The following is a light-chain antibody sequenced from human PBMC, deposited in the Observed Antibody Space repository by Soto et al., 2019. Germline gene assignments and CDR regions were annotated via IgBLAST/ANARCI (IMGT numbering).Light chain of an antibody. V-gene: IGLV2-14*01. J-gene: IGLJ1*01. Sequence: SVLSQPASVSGSPGQSITISCTGTSSDVGEYNSVSWYQQHPGKAPKLIIYEVTNRPSGVSDRLSGSKSGNTASLTISGLQADDEADYFCSSYAGRNNYVFGTGTKVTVL. CDR3: SSYAGRNNYV. CDR2: EVT. CDR1: SSDVGEYNS.